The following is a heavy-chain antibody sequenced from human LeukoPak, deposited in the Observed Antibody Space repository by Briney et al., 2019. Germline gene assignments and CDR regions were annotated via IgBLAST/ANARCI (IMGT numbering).Heavy chain of an antibody. CDR3: ARDRIYGSGTNWFDP. CDR1: GFTFSLYG. V-gene: IGHV3-33*01. CDR2: IWNDGTNK. Sequence: GRSLRLSCAASGFTFSLYGMHWVRQAPGKGLEWVAVIWNDGTNKYYADSVKGRFTISRDNSNNTVYLQMNSLRAEDTAVYYCARDRIYGSGTNWFDPWGQGTLVTVSS. J-gene: IGHJ5*02. D-gene: IGHD3-10*01.